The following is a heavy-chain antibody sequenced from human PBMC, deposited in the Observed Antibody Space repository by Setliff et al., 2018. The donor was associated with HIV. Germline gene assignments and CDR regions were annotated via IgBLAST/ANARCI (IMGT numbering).Heavy chain of an antibody. Sequence: PSETLSLTCTVSGGSISSGDYYWTWIRQPAGKGLQWIGRIHTSGNTNYNPSLKSRVTISVDTSKNQFSLNLRSATAADTAVYYCARIPPYASGRGGFDSWGQGTLVTVSS. CDR3: ARIPPYASGRGGFDS. CDR2: IHTSGNT. D-gene: IGHD2-2*01. J-gene: IGHJ4*02. V-gene: IGHV4-61*02. CDR1: GGSISSGDYY.